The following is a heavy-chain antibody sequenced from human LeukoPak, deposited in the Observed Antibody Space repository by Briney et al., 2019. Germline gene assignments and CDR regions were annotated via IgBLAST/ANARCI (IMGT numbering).Heavy chain of an antibody. Sequence: SETLSLTCTVSGGSISSSSYYWGWIRQPPGKGLEWIGSIYYSGSTYYNPSLKSRVTISVDTSKNQFSLKLSSVTAADTAVYYCARQMPRGYYDSSGYLAYWGQGTLVAVSS. V-gene: IGHV4-39*01. J-gene: IGHJ4*02. CDR1: GGSISSSSYY. CDR2: IYYSGST. CDR3: ARQMPRGYYDSSGYLAY. D-gene: IGHD3-22*01.